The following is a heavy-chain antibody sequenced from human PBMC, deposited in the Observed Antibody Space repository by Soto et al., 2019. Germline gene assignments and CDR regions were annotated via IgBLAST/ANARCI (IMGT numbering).Heavy chain of an antibody. V-gene: IGHV3-21*01. J-gene: IGHJ4*02. D-gene: IGHD4-17*01. Sequence: EVQLVESGGGLVKPGGSLRLSCAASGFTFSTYTMNWVRQAPGKGLEWVSSISSGSSYIYYADSVRGRFTISRDNPKNSLYLQMTSLRAEDTAVYFYARGATTVSTGVDYWGQGTLVTVSS. CDR3: ARGATTVSTGVDY. CDR2: ISSGSSYI. CDR1: GFTFSTYT.